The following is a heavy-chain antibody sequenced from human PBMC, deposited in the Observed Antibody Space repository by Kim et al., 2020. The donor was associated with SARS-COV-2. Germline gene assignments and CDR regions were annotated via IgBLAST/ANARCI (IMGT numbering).Heavy chain of an antibody. CDR2: ITWNGDTR. Sequence: GGSLRLSCTVSGFWFGDYAMHWVRQRPGKGLEWVSGITWNGDTRGYAGSVKGRFSISRDNAKDSLYLQMDSRKSEDTALYFCAKGASGTYYSTTLYYYYGMAAGGQGSTVSVSA. CDR3: AKGASGTYYSTTLYYYYGMAA. V-gene: IGHV3-9*01. J-gene: IGHJ6*01. D-gene: IGHD3-10*01. CDR1: GFWFGDYA.